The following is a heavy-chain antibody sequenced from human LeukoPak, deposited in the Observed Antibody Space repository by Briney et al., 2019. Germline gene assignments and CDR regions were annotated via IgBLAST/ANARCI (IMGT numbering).Heavy chain of an antibody. J-gene: IGHJ6*03. CDR2: ISYDGSNK. D-gene: IGHD6-13*01. V-gene: IGHV3-30*04. Sequence: PGRSLRLSCAASGFTFSSYAMHWVRQAPGKGLEWVAVISYDGSNKYYADSVKGRFTISRDNSKNTLYLQMNSLRAEDTVVYYCAKTYSSSRAHYYYYYYMDVWGKGTTVTISS. CDR1: GFTFSSYA. CDR3: AKTYSSSRAHYYYYYYMDV.